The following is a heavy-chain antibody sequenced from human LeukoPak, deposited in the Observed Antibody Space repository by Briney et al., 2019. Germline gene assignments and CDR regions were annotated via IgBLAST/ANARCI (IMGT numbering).Heavy chain of an antibody. CDR1: GGSISSGSYY. CDR2: IYTSGST. Sequence: SQTLSLTCTVSGGSISSGSYYWSWIRQPAGKGLEWIGRIYTSGSTNYNPSLKSRVTISVDTSKNQFSLKLSSVTAADTAVYYCANYDFWSGHGGGYWGQGTLVTVSS. J-gene: IGHJ4*02. CDR3: ANYDFWSGHGGGY. V-gene: IGHV4-61*02. D-gene: IGHD3-3*01.